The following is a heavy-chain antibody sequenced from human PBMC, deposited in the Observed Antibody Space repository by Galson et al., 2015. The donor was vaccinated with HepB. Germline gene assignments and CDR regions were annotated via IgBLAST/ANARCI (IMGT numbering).Heavy chain of an antibody. J-gene: IGHJ3*02. Sequence: TLSLTCTVSGGSISSYYWSWIRQPPGKGLEWIGYIYYSGSTNYNPSLKSRVTISVDTSKNQFSLKLSSVTAADTAVYYCARSHLDDAFDIWGQGTMVTVSS. CDR3: ARSHLDDAFDI. D-gene: IGHD3-3*01. CDR2: IYYSGST. CDR1: GGSISSYY. V-gene: IGHV4-59*01.